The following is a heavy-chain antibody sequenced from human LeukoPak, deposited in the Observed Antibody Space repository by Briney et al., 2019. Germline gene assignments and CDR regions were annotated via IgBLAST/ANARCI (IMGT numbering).Heavy chain of an antibody. CDR2: IKQDGSEK. CDR1: GFTFSSYW. J-gene: IGHJ4*02. D-gene: IGHD3-10*01. V-gene: IGHV3-7*01. CDR3: ARGRGPYYFDY. Sequence: PGGSLRLSCAASGFTFSSYWTSWVRQAPGKGLEWVANIKQDGSEKYYVDSVKGRFTISRDNAKNSLYLQMNSLRAEDTAVYYCARGRGPYYFDYWGQGTLVTVSS.